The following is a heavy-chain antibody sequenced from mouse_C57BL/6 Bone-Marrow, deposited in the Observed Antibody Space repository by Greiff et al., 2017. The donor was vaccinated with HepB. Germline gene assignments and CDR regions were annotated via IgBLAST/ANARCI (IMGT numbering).Heavy chain of an antibody. J-gene: IGHJ3*01. CDR2: INPDSSTI. CDR3: ARQGGYLAY. Sequence: ASGIDFSGSWLIWVRRAPGKGLEWIGEINPDSSTINYAPSLKDKFIISRDNAKNTLYLQMSKVRSEDTALYYCARQGGYLAYWGQGTLVTVSA. D-gene: IGHD2-2*01. CDR1: GIDFSGSW. V-gene: IGHV4-1*01.